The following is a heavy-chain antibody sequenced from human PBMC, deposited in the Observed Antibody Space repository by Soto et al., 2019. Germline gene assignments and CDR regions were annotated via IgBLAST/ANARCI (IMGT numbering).Heavy chain of an antibody. V-gene: IGHV3-23*01. CDR3: AKAEKSSAVAAYFDS. CDR2: ISGSGGST. Sequence: PGGSLRLSCAASEFIFSNYAMNWVHQAPGKSLEWVSAISGSGGSTYYAELVNGGFTISRGNSKNALYLQMNSLRAEDTAVYYCAKAEKSSAVAAYFDSWGQGTLVTVSS. CDR1: EFIFSNYA. J-gene: IGHJ4*02. D-gene: IGHD6-19*01.